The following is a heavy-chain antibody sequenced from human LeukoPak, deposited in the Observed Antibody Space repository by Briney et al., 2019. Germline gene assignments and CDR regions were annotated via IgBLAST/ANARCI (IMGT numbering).Heavy chain of an antibody. V-gene: IGHV3-23*01. D-gene: IGHD6-13*01. CDR3: AKGAYSSGWYGLESFDY. CDR1: GFTFSSYA. Sequence: GGSLRLSCAASGFTFSSYAMSWVRQAPGKGLEWVSAISGRGDGTYYADSVKGRFTISRDNSKNTLFVQMHSLRADDTAVYCCAKGAYSSGWYGLESFDYWGQGTLVTVSS. CDR2: ISGRGDGT. J-gene: IGHJ4*02.